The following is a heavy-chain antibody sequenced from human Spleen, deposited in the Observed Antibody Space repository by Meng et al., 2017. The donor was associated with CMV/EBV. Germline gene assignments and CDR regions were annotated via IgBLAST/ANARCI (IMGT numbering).Heavy chain of an antibody. CDR1: GFTFSSYS. V-gene: IGHV3-21*01. CDR2: ISSSSSYI. Sequence: GESLKISCAASGFTFSSYSMNWVRQAPGKGLEWVSSISSSSSYIYYADSVKGRFTISRDNAKNSLYLQMNSLRAEDTDVYYCARDLKWIAARPVPTSYGMDVWGQGTTVTVSS. D-gene: IGHD6-6*01. J-gene: IGHJ6*02. CDR3: ARDLKWIAARPVPTSYGMDV.